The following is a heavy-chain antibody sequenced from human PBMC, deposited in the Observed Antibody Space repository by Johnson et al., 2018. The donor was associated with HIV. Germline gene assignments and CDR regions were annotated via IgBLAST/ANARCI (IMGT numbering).Heavy chain of an antibody. CDR2: ISYDGRNK. J-gene: IGHJ3*02. V-gene: IGHV3-30-3*01. CDR3: AKLVGATHPLDI. CDR1: GFTFSSYA. D-gene: IGHD1-26*01. Sequence: QVQLVESGGGVVQPGRSLRLSCAASGFTFSSYAMHWVRQAPGKGLEWVAVISYDGRNKYYADSVKGRFTISRDNSKNTLYLQMNSLRKDDTALYYCAKLVGATHPLDIWGQGTMVTVSS.